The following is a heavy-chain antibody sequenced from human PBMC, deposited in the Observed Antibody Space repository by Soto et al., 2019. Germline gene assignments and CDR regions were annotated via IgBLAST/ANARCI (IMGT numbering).Heavy chain of an antibody. V-gene: IGHV4-31*03. CDR2: VYYSGST. D-gene: IGHD6-19*01. Sequence: QVQLQESGPGLVKPSQTLSLTCTVSGGSISSGGYYWSWIRQHPGKGLEWIGYVYYSGSTYYNPYLQSRVTTAVDTSKNHHSLKLSSVTAADTAVYYCAGVQPLAAAGTGDYWGQGTLVTVSS. J-gene: IGHJ4*02. CDR3: AGVQPLAAAGTGDY. CDR1: GGSISSGGYY.